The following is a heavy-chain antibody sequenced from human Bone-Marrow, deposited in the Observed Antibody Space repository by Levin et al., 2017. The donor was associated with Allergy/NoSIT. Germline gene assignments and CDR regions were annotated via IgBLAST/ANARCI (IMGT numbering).Heavy chain of an antibody. CDR2: INGNSNYI. Sequence: GGSLRLSCAASGFRFSSRTMHWVRQAPGEGLQWVSSINGNSNYIYYADSVRGRFTLSRDNAKNSLFLHMNSLRAEDTAVYYCATEGAWVVPPEVYYGMDVWGQGTSVSVSS. D-gene: IGHD2-2*01. J-gene: IGHJ6*02. V-gene: IGHV3-21*01. CDR1: GFRFSSRT. CDR3: ATEGAWVVPPEVYYGMDV.